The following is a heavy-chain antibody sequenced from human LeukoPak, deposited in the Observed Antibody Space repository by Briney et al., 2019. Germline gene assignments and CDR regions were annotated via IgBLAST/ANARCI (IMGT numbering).Heavy chain of an antibody. CDR3: ARERTMIVDGDAFDI. J-gene: IGHJ3*02. D-gene: IGHD3-22*01. Sequence: PGGSLRLSCAASGFTFSSYSMNWVRQAPGKGLEWVSYISSSSSTIYYADSVKGRFTISRDNAKNSLYLQMNSLRAEDTAVYYCARERTMIVDGDAFDIWGQGTMVTVSS. CDR1: GFTFSSYS. V-gene: IGHV3-48*01. CDR2: ISSSSSTI.